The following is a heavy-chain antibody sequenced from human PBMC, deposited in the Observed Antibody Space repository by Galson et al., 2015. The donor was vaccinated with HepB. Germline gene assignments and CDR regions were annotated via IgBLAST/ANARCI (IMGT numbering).Heavy chain of an antibody. CDR1: GDSISGYY. D-gene: IGHD2-15*01. Sequence: ETLSLTCTVSGDSISGYYWNWIRLPPGKGLEWLGFFYYGGSSNYNPSLKSRITMSADTSKNQFSLKLTSVTAADTAIYYCAAAVAHYHYFYMDVWGKGTMVTVSS. V-gene: IGHV4-59*01. CDR2: FYYGGSS. J-gene: IGHJ6*03. CDR3: AAAVAHYHYFYMDV.